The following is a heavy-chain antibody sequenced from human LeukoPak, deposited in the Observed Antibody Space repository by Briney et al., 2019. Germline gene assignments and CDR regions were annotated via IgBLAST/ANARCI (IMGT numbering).Heavy chain of an antibody. Sequence: ESGPTLVNPTQTLTLTCTFSGFSLSTSGVGVGWIRQPPGKALEWLALIYWNDDKRYSPSLKSRLTITKDTSKNQVVLTMTNMDPVDTATYYCAHWGVWWPTTMKLGDFDYWGQGTLVTVSS. V-gene: IGHV2-5*01. CDR2: IYWNDDK. CDR3: AHWGVWWPTTMKLGDFDY. J-gene: IGHJ4*02. D-gene: IGHD1-26*01. CDR1: GFSLSTSGVG.